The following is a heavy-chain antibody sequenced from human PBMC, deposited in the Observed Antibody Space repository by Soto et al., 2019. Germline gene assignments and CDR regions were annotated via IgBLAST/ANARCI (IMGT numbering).Heavy chain of an antibody. V-gene: IGHV3-33*01. Sequence: PGGSLRLSCAASGFTFSSYGMHWVRQAPGKGLEWVAVIWYDGSNKYYADSVKGRFTISRDNSKNTLYLQMNSLRAEDTAVYYCARDPYGAYCSSTSCSYGMDVWGQGTTVTVYS. CDR1: GFTFSSYG. J-gene: IGHJ6*02. CDR3: ARDPYGAYCSSTSCSYGMDV. D-gene: IGHD2-2*01. CDR2: IWYDGSNK.